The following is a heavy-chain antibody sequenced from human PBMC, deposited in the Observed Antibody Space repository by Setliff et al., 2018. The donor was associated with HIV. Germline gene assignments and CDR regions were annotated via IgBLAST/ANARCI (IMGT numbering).Heavy chain of an antibody. Sequence: SETLSLTCAVSGVSVNNDDDYWGWIRQPPGKGLEWIAIIHQSGTAHKRPSLKSRVTISIDTSENLFPLKLSGVTAADTAIYYCARQVGEGKWYLDSWGHGTLVTVSS. CDR2: IHQSGTA. D-gene: IGHD1-26*01. CDR1: GVSVNNDDDY. V-gene: IGHV4-39*01. J-gene: IGHJ4*01. CDR3: ARQVGEGKWYLDS.